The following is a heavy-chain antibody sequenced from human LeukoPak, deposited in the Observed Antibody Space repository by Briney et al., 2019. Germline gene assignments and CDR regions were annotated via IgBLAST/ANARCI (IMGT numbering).Heavy chain of an antibody. Sequence: GGSLRLSCAASGFPFRRHDMHWVRQAPGRGLEWVASVSYDGSSEKYEDSVKGRFTISRDNSQSTLYVQMNTLRVEDTALYYCARALSNHGSGKDNRFDPWGQGTLVTVSS. CDR3: ARALSNHGSGKDNRFDP. CDR2: VSYDGSSE. D-gene: IGHD3-10*01. CDR1: GFPFRRHD. J-gene: IGHJ5*02. V-gene: IGHV3-30*04.